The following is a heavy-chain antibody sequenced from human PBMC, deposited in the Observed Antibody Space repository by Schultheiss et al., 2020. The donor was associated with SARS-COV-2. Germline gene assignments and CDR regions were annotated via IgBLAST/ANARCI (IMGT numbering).Heavy chain of an antibody. D-gene: IGHD2-2*01. Sequence: ASVKVSCKASGYTFTGYYMHWVRQAPGQGLEWMGGIIPIFGTANYAQKLQGRVTMTTDTSTSTAYMELRGLRSDDTAVYYCARGVRLKSDLVVVAAEIASRFYYHMDVWGKGTTVTVSS. V-gene: IGHV1-18*04. CDR1: GYTFTGYY. CDR3: ARGVRLKSDLVVVAAEIASRFYYHMDV. CDR2: IIPIFGTA. J-gene: IGHJ6*03.